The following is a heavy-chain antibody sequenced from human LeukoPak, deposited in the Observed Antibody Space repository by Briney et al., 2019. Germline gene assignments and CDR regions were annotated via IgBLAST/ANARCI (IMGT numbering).Heavy chain of an antibody. Sequence: SDTLSLTCTVSGASINNYYWSWIRQPAGKGLEWIGRIYTSGSTNYNPSLKSRVTMSVDTSNNQFSLNLSSVTAADTAVYYCARVAVDGGCLDYWGQGTLVTVSS. CDR2: IYTSGST. J-gene: IGHJ4*02. CDR3: ARVAVDGGCLDY. D-gene: IGHD6-19*01. V-gene: IGHV4-4*07. CDR1: GASINNYY.